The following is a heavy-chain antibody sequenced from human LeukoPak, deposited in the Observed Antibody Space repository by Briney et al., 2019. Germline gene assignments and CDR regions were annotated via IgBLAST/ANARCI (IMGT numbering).Heavy chain of an antibody. V-gene: IGHV5-51*01. CDR2: IYPGDSET. J-gene: IGHJ5*02. D-gene: IGHD3-10*01. CDR3: ARPWDYYASGSFVFDP. Sequence: GESLKISCQASGYIFTNFWIGWVRQMPGKGLEWMGIIYPGDSETRYSPSFEGQVTISADKSISTAFLQWGSLKASDTAMYYCARPWDYYASGSFVFDPWGQGTLVTVSS. CDR1: GYIFTNFW.